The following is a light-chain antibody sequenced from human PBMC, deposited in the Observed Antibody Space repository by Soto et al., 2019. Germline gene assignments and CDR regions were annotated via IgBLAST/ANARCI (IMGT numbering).Light chain of an antibody. V-gene: IGKV3-20*01. CDR1: QSVSSSY. CDR3: QQYSSTPHT. J-gene: IGKJ2*01. CDR2: GTG. Sequence: EIVLTQSPGTLSLSPGQRATLSCRASQSVSSSYLAWYQHKRGQAPRLLMFGTGSRATGIPDRFSGTGSGTDFILIINRLEPEEFVVYYCQQYSSTPHTFGQGTKVDI.